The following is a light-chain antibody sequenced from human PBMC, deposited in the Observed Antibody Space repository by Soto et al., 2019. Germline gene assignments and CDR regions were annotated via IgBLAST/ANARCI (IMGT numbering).Light chain of an antibody. CDR3: KQYNNWAPEPT. V-gene: IGKV3-15*01. Sequence: EIVMTQSPATLSVSPGERVTLSCRASQSISNNLAWYQHKPGRAPRVLIYDASTRATCVPVRFSGSGSGTEFTLTNSSLQSDDFAVYYCKQYNNWAPEPTFGQGTKLEIK. J-gene: IGKJ2*01. CDR1: QSISNN. CDR2: DAS.